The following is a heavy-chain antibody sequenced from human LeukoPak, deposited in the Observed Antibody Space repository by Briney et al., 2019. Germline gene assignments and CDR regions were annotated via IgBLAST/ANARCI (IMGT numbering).Heavy chain of an antibody. V-gene: IGHV3-30-3*01. CDR1: GFTFSSYA. CDR3: ARQVVPAENWFDP. Sequence: PGGSLRLSCAASGFTFSSYAMHWVRQAPGKGLEWVAVISYDGSNKYYADSVKGRFTISRDNSKNTLYLRMNSLRAEDTAVYYCARQVVPAENWFDPWGQGTLVTVSS. J-gene: IGHJ5*02. CDR2: ISYDGSNK. D-gene: IGHD2-2*01.